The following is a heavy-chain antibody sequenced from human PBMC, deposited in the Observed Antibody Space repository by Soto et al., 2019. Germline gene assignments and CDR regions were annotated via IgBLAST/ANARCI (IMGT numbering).Heavy chain of an antibody. CDR1: TFTFSNAW. CDR2: IKSVTDGGTR. CDR3: TSGRSTFGLDS. Sequence: XVSLRLSCVVSTFTFSNAWMTWVRQAPGRGLEWIGRIKSVTDGGTRDYAAPVKGRFAISRDDSKNTLYLQMNSLKTEDTAVYYCTSGRSTFGLDSWGQGTLVTVSS. J-gene: IGHJ4*02. V-gene: IGHV3-15*01. D-gene: IGHD3-16*01.